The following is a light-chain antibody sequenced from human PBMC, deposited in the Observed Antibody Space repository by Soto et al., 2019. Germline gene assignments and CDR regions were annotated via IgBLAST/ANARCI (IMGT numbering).Light chain of an antibody. CDR2: GAS. V-gene: IGKV3-20*01. J-gene: IGKJ4*01. CDR3: QQYGSSPLT. Sequence: EIVLTQSPGTLSLSSGERATLSCRASQSVRSNYLAWYQQKPGQAPRLLIYGASSRATGIPDRFGGSGSGTDFTLTIIRLEPEDFAVYYCQQYGSSPLTFGGGTKVEIK. CDR1: QSVRSNY.